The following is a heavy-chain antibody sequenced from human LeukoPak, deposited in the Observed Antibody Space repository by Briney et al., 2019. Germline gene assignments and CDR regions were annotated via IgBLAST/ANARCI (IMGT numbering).Heavy chain of an antibody. CDR2: IDHTLST. CDR3: ARSRPYYNWFDP. J-gene: IGHJ5*02. V-gene: IGHV4-34*01. Sequence: ASETLSLTCAVYGGSLSGYSWNWIRQPPGKGLEWIGEIDHTLSTNYNPSLKTRATISADTSKNHFSLRLSSVTVADTAVYYCARSRPYYNWFDPWGQGTLVTVSS. CDR1: GGSLSGYS. D-gene: IGHD3-10*01.